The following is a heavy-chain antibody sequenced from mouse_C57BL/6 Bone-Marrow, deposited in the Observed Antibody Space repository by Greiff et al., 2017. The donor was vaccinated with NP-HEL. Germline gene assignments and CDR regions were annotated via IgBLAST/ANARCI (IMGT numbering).Heavy chain of an antibody. J-gene: IGHJ4*01. CDR1: GYAFSNSW. Sequence: VHLVESGPELVKPGASVKISCKASGYAFSNSWMNWVKQRPGRGLELIGRIYPGDGDTNYNGKFKGKATLTADKSSSTAYMQLSSLTSEDSAVYFCARDPGYAMDYWGQGTSVTVSS. CDR2: IYPGDGDT. V-gene: IGHV1-82*01. CDR3: ARDPGYAMDY.